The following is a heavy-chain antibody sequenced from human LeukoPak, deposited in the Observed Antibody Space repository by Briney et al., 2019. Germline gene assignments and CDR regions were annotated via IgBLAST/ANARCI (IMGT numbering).Heavy chain of an antibody. Sequence: ASVKVSCKASGYTFTSYYMHWVRQAPGQGLEWMGWINTNTGNPTYAQGFTGRFVFSLDTSVSTAYLQISSLKAEDTAVYYCALHLSAGLRWGQGTLVTVSS. V-gene: IGHV7-4-1*02. D-gene: IGHD2-15*01. CDR2: INTNTGNP. J-gene: IGHJ1*01. CDR1: GYTFTSYY. CDR3: ALHLSAGLR.